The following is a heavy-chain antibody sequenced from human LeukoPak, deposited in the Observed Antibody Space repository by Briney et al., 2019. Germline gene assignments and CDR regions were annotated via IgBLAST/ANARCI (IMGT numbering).Heavy chain of an antibody. V-gene: IGHV4-4*08. Sequence: PSETLSLTCTTSGGSINRFYWSWARQPPGKGLEGIGNIYSGVPTYFNPSLNSRVTISVDPSKTQFSLNLTSVPAADTAMYYCVQTTGWPGFDYWGQGILVTVSS. CDR1: GGSINRFY. CDR2: IYSGVPT. CDR3: VQTTGWPGFDY. J-gene: IGHJ4*02. D-gene: IGHD1-1*01.